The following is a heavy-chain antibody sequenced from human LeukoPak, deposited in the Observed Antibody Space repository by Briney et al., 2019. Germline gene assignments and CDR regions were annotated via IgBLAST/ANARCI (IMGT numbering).Heavy chain of an antibody. Sequence: SETLSLTCTVSGGSISSYYWSWIRQPPGKGLEWIGYIYYSGSTNYNPSLKSRVTISVDTSKNQFSLKLSSVTAADTAVYYCARGSSVYHFDYWGQGTLVTVSS. CDR2: IYYSGST. V-gene: IGHV4-59*01. D-gene: IGHD2-2*01. CDR3: ARGSSVYHFDY. CDR1: GGSISSYY. J-gene: IGHJ4*02.